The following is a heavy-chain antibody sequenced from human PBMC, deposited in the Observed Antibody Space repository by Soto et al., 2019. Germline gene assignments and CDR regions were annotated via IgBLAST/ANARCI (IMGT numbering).Heavy chain of an antibody. CDR2: IYYSGGT. CDR3: AKGFRGVPNWFDP. J-gene: IGHJ5*02. Sequence: QVQLQESGPGLVRPSQTLSLSCTVSGGSISNSANHWSWIRQHPGEGLEGIGYIYYSGGTYYSPSLKGRVTMSIDASKNQFSLKLSSVTAADTAVYYCAKGFRGVPNWFDPWGQGTLVTVSS. CDR1: GGSISNSANH. D-gene: IGHD3-10*01. V-gene: IGHV4-31*03.